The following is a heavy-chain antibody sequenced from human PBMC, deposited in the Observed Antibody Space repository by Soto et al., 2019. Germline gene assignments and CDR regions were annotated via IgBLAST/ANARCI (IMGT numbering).Heavy chain of an antibody. CDR3: AKDQGQWLVGFFDS. J-gene: IGHJ4*02. CDR2: ISGSGETT. V-gene: IGHV3-23*01. D-gene: IGHD6-19*01. CDR1: GSTFSSYA. Sequence: PGGSLRLSCAASGSTFSSYAMTWVRQAPGKGLEWVAAISGSGETTYYADSVKGRLTISRENSKNTLYLQMNSLRAEDTAVYYCAKDQGQWLVGFFDSWGQGTLVTVS.